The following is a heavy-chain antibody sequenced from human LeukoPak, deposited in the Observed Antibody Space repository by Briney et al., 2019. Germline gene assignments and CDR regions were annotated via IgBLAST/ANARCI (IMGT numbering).Heavy chain of an antibody. V-gene: IGHV4-4*07. D-gene: IGHD2-8*01. Sequence: SETLSLTCTVSGGSISSYYWSWVRQPAGKGLEWIGRIYSSGSTNYNPSLNSRVTMSVDTSKNQFSLKLTSVTAADTAVYYCARTSPKNGAFDIWGQGTMVTVSS. CDR2: IYSSGST. CDR3: ARTSPKNGAFDI. CDR1: GGSISSYY. J-gene: IGHJ3*02.